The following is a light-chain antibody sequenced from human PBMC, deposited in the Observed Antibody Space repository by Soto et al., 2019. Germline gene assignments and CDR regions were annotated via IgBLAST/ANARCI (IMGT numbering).Light chain of an antibody. J-gene: IGKJ1*01. CDR3: QQYNSYSPQA. V-gene: IGKV1-5*03. Sequence: DIQMTQAPSPLSGSVRDRVTITRRGSRTIRRWLAWDQQKPGKAPKLLLYKASTLKSGVPSRFSGSGSGREFTLTTSSLQPDDFATYYCQQYNSYSPQAFGQGTKVDIK. CDR1: RTIRRW. CDR2: KAS.